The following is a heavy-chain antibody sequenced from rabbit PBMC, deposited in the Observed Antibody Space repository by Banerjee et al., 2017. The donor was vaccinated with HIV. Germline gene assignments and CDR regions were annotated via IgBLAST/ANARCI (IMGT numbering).Heavy chain of an antibody. J-gene: IGHJ4*01. CDR2: IDPIFGIT. D-gene: IGHD4-1*01. CDR1: GFDFSSYG. CDR3: VREVAAKFSL. V-gene: IGHV1S47*01. Sequence: QEQLVESGGGLVQPGGSLKLSCKASGFDFSSYGVSWVRQAPGKGLEWIGYIDPIFGITYFANWVNGRFSISRENTQNTLFLQLNSLTAADTATYFCVREVAAKFSLWGPGTLVTVS.